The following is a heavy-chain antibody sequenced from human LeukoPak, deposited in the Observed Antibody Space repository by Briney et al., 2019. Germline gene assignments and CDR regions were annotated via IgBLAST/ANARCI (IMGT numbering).Heavy chain of an antibody. J-gene: IGHJ4*02. V-gene: IGHV4-34*01. CDR3: ARGDYSNYGIDY. D-gene: IGHD4-11*01. CDR2: INHSGST. Sequence: SETLSLTCAVYGGSFSGYYWSWIRQPPGKGLEWIGEINHSGSTNYNPSLKSRVTISVDTSKNQFSLELSSVTAADTAVYYCARGDYSNYGIDYWGQGTLVTVSS. CDR1: GGSFSGYY.